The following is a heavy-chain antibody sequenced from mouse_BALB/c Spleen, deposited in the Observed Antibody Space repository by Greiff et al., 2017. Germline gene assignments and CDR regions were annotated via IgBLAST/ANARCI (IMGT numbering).Heavy chain of an antibody. CDR2: INPNNGGT. V-gene: IGHV1-18*01. J-gene: IGHJ3*01. Sequence: VQLHQSGPELVKPGASVKIPCKASGYTFTDYNMDWVKQSHGKSLEWIGDINPNNGGTIYNQKFKGKATLTVDKSSSTAYMELRSLTSEDTAVYYCASLRAWFAYWGQGTLVTVSA. CDR3: ASLRAWFAY. CDR1: GYTFTDYN.